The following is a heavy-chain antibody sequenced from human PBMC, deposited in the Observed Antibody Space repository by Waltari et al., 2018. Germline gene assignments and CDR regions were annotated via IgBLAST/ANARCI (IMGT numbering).Heavy chain of an antibody. CDR3: VKGGWGFGAFYEQH. CDR1: GFRFDDYA. D-gene: IGHD3-10*01. Sequence: EVQLVTSWGGLVQPGRSLRLACVGSGFRFDDYAMYWVRQRPGKGLEWLSGIGWNSGAIGYADSVRGRFSTYRDNARKSLYLQMGRLRPEDTALYYCVKGGWGFGAFYEQHWGQGIQVTVSS. CDR2: IGWNSGAI. J-gene: IGHJ4*02. V-gene: IGHV3-9*01.